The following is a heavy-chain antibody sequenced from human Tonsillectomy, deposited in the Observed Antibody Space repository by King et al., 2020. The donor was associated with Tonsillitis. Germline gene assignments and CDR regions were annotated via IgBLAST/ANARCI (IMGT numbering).Heavy chain of an antibody. CDR2: IYYSGST. J-gene: IGHJ5*02. CDR3: ARQDGAYPSDWFDP. D-gene: IGHD4-17*01. Sequence: QLQESGPGVVKPAETLSLTCTVAGGSISSASYYWGWIRQPPGRGLEWIGIIYYSGSTHNNPSLKSRVTISVDTSKSQFSLKVNSVTAADTAVYYCARQDGAYPSDWFDPWGQGTLVTVSS. CDR1: GGSISSASYY. V-gene: IGHV4-39*07.